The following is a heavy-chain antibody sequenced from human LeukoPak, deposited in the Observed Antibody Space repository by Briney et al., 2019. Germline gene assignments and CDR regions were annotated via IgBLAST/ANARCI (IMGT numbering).Heavy chain of an antibody. CDR1: GFTFSDYY. CDR2: ISSSGSTI. D-gene: IGHD5-18*01. CDR3: ATDFNTGDIAMVSPSGY. V-gene: IGHV3-11*04. Sequence: GGSLRLSCAASGFTFSDYYMSWIRQAPGKGLEWVSYISSSGSTIYYADSVKGRFTISRDNAKNSLYLQMNSLRAEDTAVYYCATDFNTGDIAMVSPSGYWGQGTLVTVSS. J-gene: IGHJ4*02.